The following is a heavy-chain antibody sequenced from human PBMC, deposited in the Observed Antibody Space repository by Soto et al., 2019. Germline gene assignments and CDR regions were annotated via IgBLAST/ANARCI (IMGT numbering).Heavy chain of an antibody. CDR2: IIPIFGTA. Sequence: SVKVSCKASGGTFSSYAISWVRQAPGQGLEWMGGIIPIFGTANYAQKFQGRVTITADESTSTAYMELSSLRSEDTAVYYCATDVEMATMDLDYYGMDVWGQGTTVTVS. CDR1: GGTFSSYA. D-gene: IGHD5-12*01. V-gene: IGHV1-69*13. CDR3: ATDVEMATMDLDYYGMDV. J-gene: IGHJ6*02.